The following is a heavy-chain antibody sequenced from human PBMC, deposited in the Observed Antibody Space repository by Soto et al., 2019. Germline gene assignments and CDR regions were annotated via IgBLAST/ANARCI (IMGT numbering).Heavy chain of an antibody. J-gene: IGHJ4*02. CDR2: INQDGRVK. D-gene: IGHD5-18*01. V-gene: IGHV3-7*04. CDR3: VSDHPAAMGDF. Sequence: EVQLVESGGGLVQPGGSLTLSCAASGFTFSNCWMSWVRQVPGKGLAWVANINQDGRVKDYVDSVKGRFTISRDNAKNTLYLQMNSLRAEDTAVYYCVSDHPAAMGDFWGQGALGTVSS. CDR1: GFTFSNCW.